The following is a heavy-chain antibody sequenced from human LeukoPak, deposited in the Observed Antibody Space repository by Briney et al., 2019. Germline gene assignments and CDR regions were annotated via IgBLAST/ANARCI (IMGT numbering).Heavy chain of an antibody. CDR3: ARGGTLRAAAGNDY. J-gene: IGHJ4*02. CDR2: IIPTFGTA. Sequence: SVNVSCKASGGTFSSYAISWVRQAPGQGLEWMGGIIPTFGTANYAQKFQGRVTITADESTSTAYMELSSLRSEDTAVYYCARGGTLRAAAGNDYWGQGTLVTVSS. V-gene: IGHV1-69*01. CDR1: GGTFSSYA. D-gene: IGHD6-13*01.